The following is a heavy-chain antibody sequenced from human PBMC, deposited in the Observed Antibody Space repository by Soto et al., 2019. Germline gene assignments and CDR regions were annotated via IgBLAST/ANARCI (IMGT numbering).Heavy chain of an antibody. J-gene: IGHJ5*02. CDR3: AYITVRTPP. CDR2: IYYSGST. Sequence: SETLSLTCTVYGGSISSSNYYWGWIRQPPGKGLEWIGSIYYSGSTYYNPSLKSRVTISVDTSKNQFSLKLSSVTAADTAIYYCAYITVRTPPWGQGTLVTXSS. V-gene: IGHV4-39*01. CDR1: GGSISSSNYY. D-gene: IGHD1-20*01.